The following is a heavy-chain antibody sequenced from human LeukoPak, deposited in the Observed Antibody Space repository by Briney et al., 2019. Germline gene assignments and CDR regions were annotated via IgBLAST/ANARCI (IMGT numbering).Heavy chain of an antibody. V-gene: IGHV3-23*01. CDR2: ISGSGGST. CDR1: GFTFSSYA. CDR3: ATRGLYYYYMDV. D-gene: IGHD3-10*01. Sequence: GGSLRLSCAASGFTFSSYAMSWVRQAPGKGLEWVSAISGSGGSTYYADSVKGRFTISRDNSKNTLYLQMNSLRAEDTAVYCCATRGLYYYYMDVWGKGTTVTVSS. J-gene: IGHJ6*03.